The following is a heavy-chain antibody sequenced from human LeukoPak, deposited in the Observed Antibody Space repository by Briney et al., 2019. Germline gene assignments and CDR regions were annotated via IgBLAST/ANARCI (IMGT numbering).Heavy chain of an antibody. CDR1: GYXFTSSW. CDR3: AIYSDTYYFDC. Sequence: GESLKISCNASGYXFTSSWICWVRQMPGKGLEWMGIIYPGDSDTRYSPSFQGQVTISADKSVSTAYLQWSSLKASDTAMYYCAIYSDTYYFDCWGQGTLVTVSS. D-gene: IGHD1-26*01. J-gene: IGHJ4*02. V-gene: IGHV5-51*01. CDR2: IYPGDSDT.